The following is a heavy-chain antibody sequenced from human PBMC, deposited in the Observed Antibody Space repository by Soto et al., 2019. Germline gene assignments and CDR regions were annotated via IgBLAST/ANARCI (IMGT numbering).Heavy chain of an antibody. J-gene: IGHJ6*02. CDR3: ARHNCDSSGYSHYYYGMDV. CDR1: GASGGSFSGYY. Sequence: QVQLQQWGAGLLKPSETLSLTRAVYGASGGSFSGYYWSWIRQPPGKGLEWIGEINHSGSTNYNPSLKSRVTISVDTSTNQFSLKLSSVTAADTAVYYCARHNCDSSGYSHYYYGMDVWGQGTTVTVSS. V-gene: IGHV4-34*01. CDR2: INHSGST. D-gene: IGHD3-22*01.